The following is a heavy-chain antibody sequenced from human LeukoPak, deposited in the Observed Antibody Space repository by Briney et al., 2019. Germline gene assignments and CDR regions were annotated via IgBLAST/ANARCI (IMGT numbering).Heavy chain of an antibody. D-gene: IGHD2-2*01. CDR1: GYTFTGYY. CDR2: INPKSGGT. J-gene: IGHJ4*02. CDR3: ASSIVYCSSTSCYFN. Sequence: ASVKVSCKASGYTFTGYYMHWVRQAPGQGLEWMGWINPKSGGTNYAQKFQGRVTMTRDTSISTAYMELSRLRSDDTAVYYCASSIVYCSSTSCYFNWGQGTLVTVSS. V-gene: IGHV1-2*02.